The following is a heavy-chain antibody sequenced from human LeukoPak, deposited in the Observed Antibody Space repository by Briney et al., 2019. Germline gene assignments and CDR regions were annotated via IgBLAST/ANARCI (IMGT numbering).Heavy chain of an antibody. J-gene: IGHJ4*02. CDR2: IKQDGSEK. Sequence: QPGGSLRLSCAASGFTFSSYWMSWVRQAPGKGLEWVANIKQDGSEKYYVDSVKGRFTISRDNAKNSLYLQMNSLRAEDTAVYYCARDHLIYSSGWFLFDYWGQGTLVTVSS. CDR3: ARDHLIYSSGWFLFDY. V-gene: IGHV3-7*01. CDR1: GFTFSSYW. D-gene: IGHD6-19*01.